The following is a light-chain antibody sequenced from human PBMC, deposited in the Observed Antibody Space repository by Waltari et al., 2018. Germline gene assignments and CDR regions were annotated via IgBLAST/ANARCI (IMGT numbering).Light chain of an antibody. CDR1: QSVSST. CDR3: QRYNTWPPLFT. J-gene: IGKJ3*01. CDR2: GAS. Sequence: EIVMTQSPATLSVSPGERATLSCRASQSVSSTLAWYQQKPGQAPRLLIYGASTRAACTPARFSGSGSGTEFTLTISSLQSEDLAVYYCQRYNTWPPLFTFGPGTKVDIK. V-gene: IGKV3-15*01.